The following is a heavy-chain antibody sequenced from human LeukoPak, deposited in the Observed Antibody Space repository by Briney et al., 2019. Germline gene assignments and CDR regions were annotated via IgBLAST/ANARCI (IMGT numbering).Heavy chain of an antibody. V-gene: IGHV3-23*01. CDR2: TSGSGGRT. Sequence: GGSLRLSCAASGFTFSSYAMNWVRQAPGKGLEWVSGTSGSGGRTYYADSVKGRFTISRDNSKNTLYLQMNSLRAEDTAVYYCARVRGSAFDIWGQGTMVTVSS. D-gene: IGHD3-10*01. CDR1: GFTFSSYA. CDR3: ARVRGSAFDI. J-gene: IGHJ3*02.